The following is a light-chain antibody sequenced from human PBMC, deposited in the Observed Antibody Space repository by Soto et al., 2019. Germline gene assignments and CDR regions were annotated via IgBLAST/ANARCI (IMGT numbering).Light chain of an antibody. CDR3: QQYNNWPPIT. Sequence: EIVMTRSPATMSVSPGERATLSCGASQSVRSNLAWYQQKPGQAPRLLIYGASTRATGIPARFSGSGSGTEFTLTVSSLQSEDFAVYYCQQYNNWPPITFGQRTRPEI. CDR2: GAS. J-gene: IGKJ5*01. V-gene: IGKV3-15*01. CDR1: QSVRSN.